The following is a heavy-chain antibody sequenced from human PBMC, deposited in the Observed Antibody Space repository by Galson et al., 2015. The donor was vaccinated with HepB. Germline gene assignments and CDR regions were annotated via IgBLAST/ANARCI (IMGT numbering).Heavy chain of an antibody. J-gene: IGHJ4*02. CDR1: GYSFNSYW. V-gene: IGHV5-51*01. D-gene: IGHD1-26*01. CDR3: ARLNTGSYYYGVY. CDR2: IYPGNSDT. Sequence: QSGAEVKKPGESLKISCKGSGYSFNSYWIGWVRQMPGKGLEWMGIIYPGNSDTRYSPSFQGQVTISADKSISTAYLQWRSLEASDTAMYYCARLNTGSYYYGVYWGQGTLVTVSS.